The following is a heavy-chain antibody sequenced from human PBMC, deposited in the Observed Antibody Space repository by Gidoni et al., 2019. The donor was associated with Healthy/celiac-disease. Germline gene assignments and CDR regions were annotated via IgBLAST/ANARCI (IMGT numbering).Heavy chain of an antibody. CDR3: AKAGGYSYGYEVDY. J-gene: IGHJ4*02. D-gene: IGHD5-18*01. Sequence: EVQLLESGGGFVQPGGSLRLSCAASGFPFSSYAMSGVRQAPGRGLEWVSAIRGSGGRTYYEDAVKGRFTISRDNSKNTLYRQMNSLRAEDTAVYYCAKAGGYSYGYEVDYWGQGTLVTVSS. CDR1: GFPFSSYA. CDR2: IRGSGGRT. V-gene: IGHV3-23*01.